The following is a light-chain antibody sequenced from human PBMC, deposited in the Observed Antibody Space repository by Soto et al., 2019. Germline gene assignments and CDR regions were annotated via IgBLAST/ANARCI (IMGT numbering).Light chain of an antibody. CDR1: SSNIGGNS. Sequence: QSVLTQPPSLSAAPGLKVTISWSGSSSNIGGNSVSWYQQLPGTTPKHHTYDDNKRPSGNPDRFSGSKSGTSATLGITGFPTGDVVDYYWGSCDRSVSAYVFGTGTKVTV. CDR2: DDN. V-gene: IGLV1-51*01. J-gene: IGLJ1*01. CDR3: GSCDRSVSAYV.